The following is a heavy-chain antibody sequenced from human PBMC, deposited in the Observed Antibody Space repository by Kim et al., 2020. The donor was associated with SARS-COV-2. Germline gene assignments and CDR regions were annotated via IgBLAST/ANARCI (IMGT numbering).Heavy chain of an antibody. CDR2: MNPNSGDT. CDR1: GYTFTSYE. J-gene: IGHJ4*02. Sequence: ASVKVSCKASGYTFTSYEINWVRQATGQGLEWMGWMNPNSGDTGYIQNFQGRVTMTRDTSIGTAYMELSSLRSDDTAVYYCTRGSMRASPQFVFWGQGTLVTVSS. V-gene: IGHV1-8*01. CDR3: TRGSMRASPQFVF. D-gene: IGHD3-22*01.